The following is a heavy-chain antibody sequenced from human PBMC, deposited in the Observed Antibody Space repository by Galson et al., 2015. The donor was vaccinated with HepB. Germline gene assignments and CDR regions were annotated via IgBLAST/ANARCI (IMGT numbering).Heavy chain of an antibody. CDR1: GFTFSSYA. CDR2: ISYDGSNK. D-gene: IGHD1-26*01. CDR3: ARDRIASGSLAFDI. Sequence: SLRLSCAASGFTFSSYAMHWVRQAPGKGLEWVAVISYDGSNKYYADSVKGRFTISRDNSKNTLYLQMNSLRAEDTAVYYCARDRIASGSLAFDIWGQGTMVTVSS. J-gene: IGHJ3*02. V-gene: IGHV3-30-3*01.